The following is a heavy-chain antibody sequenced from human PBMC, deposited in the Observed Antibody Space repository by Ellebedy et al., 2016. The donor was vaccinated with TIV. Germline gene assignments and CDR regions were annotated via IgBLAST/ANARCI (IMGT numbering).Heavy chain of an antibody. CDR3: ASAVDGHTSFHS. J-gene: IGHJ4*02. Sequence: GESLKISCAASGLTFSASAMPWVRQASGKGPEWVGRIRNKPRSYATTYGAAVEGRFTISRDDSRSTAYLQMNSLKTEDTAVYYCASAVDGHTSFHSWGLGTLVTVSS. D-gene: IGHD2-15*01. CDR2: IRNKPRSYAT. V-gene: IGHV3-73*01. CDR1: GLTFSASA.